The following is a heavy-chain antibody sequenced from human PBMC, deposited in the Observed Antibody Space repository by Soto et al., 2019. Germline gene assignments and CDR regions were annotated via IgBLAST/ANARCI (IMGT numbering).Heavy chain of an antibody. CDR2: INPNSGGT. D-gene: IGHD6-6*01. Sequence: GASVKVSCKASGYTCTGYYMHWVRQAPGQGLEWMGWINPNSGGTNYAQKFQGRVTMTRDTSISTAYMELSRLRSDDTTVYYCAREAYIAARPNWFDPWGQGTLVTVSS. CDR3: AREAYIAARPNWFDP. V-gene: IGHV1-2*02. CDR1: GYTCTGYY. J-gene: IGHJ5*02.